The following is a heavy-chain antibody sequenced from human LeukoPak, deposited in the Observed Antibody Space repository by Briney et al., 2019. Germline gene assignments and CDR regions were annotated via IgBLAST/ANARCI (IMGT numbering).Heavy chain of an antibody. CDR1: GFTFSRHG. D-gene: IGHD3-16*01. Sequence: SGGSLRLSCAPSGFTFSRHGMNWARQAPGKGLEWVASINHNGNVNYYVDSVKGRFTISRDNAKNSLYLQMSNLRAEDTAVYFCARGGGLDVWGQGATVTVSS. J-gene: IGHJ6*02. CDR3: ARGGGLDV. CDR2: INHNGNVN. V-gene: IGHV3-7*03.